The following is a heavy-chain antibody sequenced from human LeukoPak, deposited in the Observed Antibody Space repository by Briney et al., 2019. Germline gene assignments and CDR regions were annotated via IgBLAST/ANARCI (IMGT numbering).Heavy chain of an antibody. V-gene: IGHV3-74*01. CDR2: INPDGSRT. Sequence: AGSLTLSCAASGFTFSSNWMHWVRQGPGKGLVWVSRINPDGSRTDYAESVKGRFTISRDNAKNTLSLEMNSLGDEDTAVYYCSRDFNGRNDFWGRGSLFTVSS. CDR3: SRDFNGRNDF. D-gene: IGHD1-14*01. CDR1: GFTFSSNW. J-gene: IGHJ4*01.